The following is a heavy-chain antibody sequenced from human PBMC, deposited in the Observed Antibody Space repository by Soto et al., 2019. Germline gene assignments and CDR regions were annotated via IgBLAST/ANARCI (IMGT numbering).Heavy chain of an antibody. CDR3: ARAGAALVRGSIGGFDY. J-gene: IGHJ4*02. CDR1: GGAFNGYY. D-gene: IGHD3-10*01. CDR2: INHSGTV. Sequence: QVHLQQWGAGLLKPSETLSLTCAVNGGAFNGYYWTWIRQSPGKGLQWIGEINHSGTVDYNPSLNSRVTFSFDTSKKQFSLTLTSVTAAVTAVYYCARAGAALVRGSIGGFDYWGQGTLVTVSS. V-gene: IGHV4-34*01.